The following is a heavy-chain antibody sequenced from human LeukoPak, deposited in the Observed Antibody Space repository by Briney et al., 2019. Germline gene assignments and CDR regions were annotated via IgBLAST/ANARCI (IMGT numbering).Heavy chain of an antibody. Sequence: GRSLRLSCAASGFTFGSYGMHWVRQAPGKGLEWVAVISYDGSNKYYADSVKGRFTISRDNSKNTLYLQMNSLRAEDTAVYYCEAIYSGYDNNWFDPWGQGTLVTVSS. CDR1: GFTFGSYG. V-gene: IGHV3-30*03. CDR2: ISYDGSNK. D-gene: IGHD5-12*01. CDR3: EAIYSGYDNNWFDP. J-gene: IGHJ5*02.